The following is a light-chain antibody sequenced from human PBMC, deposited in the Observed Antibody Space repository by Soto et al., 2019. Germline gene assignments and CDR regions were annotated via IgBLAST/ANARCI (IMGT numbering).Light chain of an antibody. CDR1: QSVNIN. Sequence: EIGMTQSPATLSVSPGDRATLSCRASQSVNINLAWYQQKPGQAPRLLIYGASTRATGIPASFSGSGSGTKFTLTISSLQSEDFAVYYCQQYNNWPRTFGQGTKVDIK. V-gene: IGKV3-15*01. J-gene: IGKJ1*01. CDR3: QQYNNWPRT. CDR2: GAS.